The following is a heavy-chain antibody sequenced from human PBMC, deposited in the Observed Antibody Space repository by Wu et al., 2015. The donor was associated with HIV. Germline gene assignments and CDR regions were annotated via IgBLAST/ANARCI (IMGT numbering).Heavy chain of an antibody. Sequence: QVQLVQSGAEVKKPGSSVKVSCKTSGYTFISYDINWVRQATGQGLEWMGWMNPNSGSAVSVQKFQGRVTFTRNTSTRTAYMELSDLRSEDTAVYYCARARNSYFDMDVWGKGDHGHRLL. CDR3: ARARNSYFDMDV. CDR1: GYTFISYD. CDR2: MNPNSGSA. V-gene: IGHV1-8*01. J-gene: IGHJ6*03.